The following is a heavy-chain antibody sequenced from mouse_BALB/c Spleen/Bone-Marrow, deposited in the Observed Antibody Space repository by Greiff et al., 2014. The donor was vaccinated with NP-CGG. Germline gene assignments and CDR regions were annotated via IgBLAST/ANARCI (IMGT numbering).Heavy chain of an antibody. D-gene: IGHD1-1*01. J-gene: IGHJ2*01. CDR1: GYTFTSYW. Sequence: VQLQESGAELVRPGASVKLSCKASGYTFTSYWINWVKQRPGQGLEWIGNIYPPDSYTNYNQKFKDKATLTVDKSSSTAYMQLSSPTSEDSAVYYCTREGYCGSSYVDYWGQGTTLTVSS. CDR3: TREGYCGSSYVDY. V-gene: IGHV1-69*02. CDR2: IYPPDSYT.